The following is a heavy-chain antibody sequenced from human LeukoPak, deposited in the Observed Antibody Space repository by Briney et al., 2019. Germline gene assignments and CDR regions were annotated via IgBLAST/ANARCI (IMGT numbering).Heavy chain of an antibody. V-gene: IGHV1-8*01. CDR2: MNPNSGNT. D-gene: IGHD3-22*01. Sequence: GASVKVSCKASGYTFTSYDINWVRQATGQGLEWMGWMNPNSGNTGYAQKFQGRVTMTRNTSISTAYMELSSPRSEDTAVYYCARGVPSRLDRGYPISFHFDYWGQGTLVTVSS. CDR3: ARGVPSRLDRGYPISFHFDY. J-gene: IGHJ4*02. CDR1: GYTFTSYD.